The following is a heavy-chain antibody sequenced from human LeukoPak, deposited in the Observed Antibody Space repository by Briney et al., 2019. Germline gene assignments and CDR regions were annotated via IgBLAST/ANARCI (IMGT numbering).Heavy chain of an antibody. CDR2: SNPKSGGT. J-gene: IGHJ5*02. D-gene: IGHD3-9*01. V-gene: IGHV1-2*02. CDR1: GYTFTGYY. CDR3: ARDYIWTGYYNGVWFDP. Sequence: ASVTVSCKASGYTFTGYYMHWVRQAPAQGLEWMGWSNPKSGGTNYAQKFQGRVTMTRDTSISTAYMELTRLRSDDTAVYYCARDYIWTGYYNGVWFDPWGQGTLVTVSS.